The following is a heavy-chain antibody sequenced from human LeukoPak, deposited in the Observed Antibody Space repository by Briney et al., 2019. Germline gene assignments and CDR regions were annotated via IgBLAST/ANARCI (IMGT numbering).Heavy chain of an antibody. D-gene: IGHD3-10*01. V-gene: IGHV3-33*01. CDR3: ARGYGVRGVIITPGY. CDR2: IWYDGSNK. CDR1: GFTFSSYG. J-gene: IGHJ4*02. Sequence: GRSLRLSCAASGFTFSSYGMHWVRQAPGKGLEWVAVIWYDGSNKYYADSVKGRFTISRDNSKNTLYLQMNSLRAEDTAVCYCARGYGVRGVIITPGYWGQGTLVTVSS.